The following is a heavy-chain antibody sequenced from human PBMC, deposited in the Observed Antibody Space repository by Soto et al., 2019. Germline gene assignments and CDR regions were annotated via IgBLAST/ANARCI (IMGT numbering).Heavy chain of an antibody. CDR2: MNPNSGNT. J-gene: IGHJ5*02. CDR1: GYTFTSYD. D-gene: IGHD6-13*01. V-gene: IGHV1-8*01. Sequence: QVQLVQSGAEVKKPGASVKVSCKASGYTFTSYDINWVRQATGQGLEWMGWMNPNSGNTGYAQKFQGRVTMTRNTSISTAYMELSSLRSEDTAVYYCARVGYSSRSGLGYENWFDPWGQGTLVTVSS. CDR3: ARVGYSSRSGLGYENWFDP.